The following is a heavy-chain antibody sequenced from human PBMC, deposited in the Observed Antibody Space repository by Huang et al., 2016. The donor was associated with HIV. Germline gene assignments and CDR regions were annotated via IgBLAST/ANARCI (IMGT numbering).Heavy chain of an antibody. Sequence: QVQLQQWGAGLLKPSGVLSLKCAVYGGSLSDYYWTLIRQSPGKGLEGIGEVNHLGLSTYTPSLRSRVTMSVDMSKNQFSLNLTSLTVADTAVYYCARPRMTATSSDSTWSFFDSWGQGTVVIVSS. CDR2: VNHLGLS. CDR1: GGSLSDYY. J-gene: IGHJ4*02. CDR3: ARPRMTATSSDSTWSFFDS. D-gene: IGHD2-21*02. V-gene: IGHV4-34*02.